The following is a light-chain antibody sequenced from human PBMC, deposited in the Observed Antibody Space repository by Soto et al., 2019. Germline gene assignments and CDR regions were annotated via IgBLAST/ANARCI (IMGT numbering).Light chain of an antibody. V-gene: IGKV1-5*01. J-gene: IGKJ1*01. CDR3: QQYNYYPVT. CDR2: DAS. Sequence: DIQMTQSPSTLSTSVGDRVTITCRASQSISSWLAWYQQKPGKAPKLLIYDASSLESGVPSRFSGSGSGTEFTLTISSLQPDDFATYYCQQYNYYPVTFGQGTKVDIK. CDR1: QSISSW.